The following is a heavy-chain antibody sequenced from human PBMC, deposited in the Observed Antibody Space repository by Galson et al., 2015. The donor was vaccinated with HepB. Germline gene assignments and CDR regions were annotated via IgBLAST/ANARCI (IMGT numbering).Heavy chain of an antibody. CDR2: INSDGSYT. V-gene: IGHV3-74*01. D-gene: IGHD6-13*01. J-gene: IGHJ4*02. CDR1: GFTFSWYW. Sequence: SLRLSCAASGFTFSWYWMHWVRHVPGKGLVWVARINSDGSYTTYADSVKGRFTISRDNAKNTQYLQMNSPRAEDTALYYCARTRGAAASMFDYWGQGTLVTVSS. CDR3: ARTRGAAASMFDY.